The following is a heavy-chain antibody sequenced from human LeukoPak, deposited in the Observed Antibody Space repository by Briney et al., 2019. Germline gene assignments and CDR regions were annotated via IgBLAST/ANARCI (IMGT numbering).Heavy chain of an antibody. CDR2: ISGSGGST. Sequence: GGSLRLSCAASGFTFSSYSMNWVRQAPGKGLEWVSAISGSGGSTYYADSVKGRFTISRDNSKNTLYLQMNSLRAEDTAVYYCAKSDDFWSGYYRGVGYFDYWGQGTLVTVSS. V-gene: IGHV3-23*01. CDR1: GFTFSSYS. J-gene: IGHJ4*02. CDR3: AKSDDFWSGYYRGVGYFDY. D-gene: IGHD3-3*01.